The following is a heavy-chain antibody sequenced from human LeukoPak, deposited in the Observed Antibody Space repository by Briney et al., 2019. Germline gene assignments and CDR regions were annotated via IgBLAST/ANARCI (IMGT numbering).Heavy chain of an antibody. CDR2: IIPIFGTA. CDR3: ARLVGYCSSTSCLDFDY. J-gene: IGHJ4*02. CDR1: GGTFSSYA. V-gene: IGHV1-69*05. Sequence: SEKVSCKASGGTFSSYAISWVRQAPGQGLEWMGGIIPIFGTANYAQKFQGRVTITTDESTSTAYMELSSLRSEDTAVYYCARLVGYCSSTSCLDFDYWGQGTLVT. D-gene: IGHD2-2*01.